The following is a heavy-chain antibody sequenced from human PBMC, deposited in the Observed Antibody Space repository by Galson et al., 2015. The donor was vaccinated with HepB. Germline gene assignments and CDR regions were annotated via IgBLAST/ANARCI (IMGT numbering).Heavy chain of an antibody. J-gene: IGHJ4*02. CDR3: ASITFGCVIVVFDY. Sequence: ETLSLTCAVSGGSINSSNWWSWVRQSPGKGLEWIGEIYHSGSTNYNPSLKSRVTISVDKSKNQFSLKLSSVTAADTAVYYCASITFGCVIVVFDYWGQGTLVTVSS. CDR1: GGSINSSNW. CDR2: IYHSGST. D-gene: IGHD3-16*02. V-gene: IGHV4-4*02.